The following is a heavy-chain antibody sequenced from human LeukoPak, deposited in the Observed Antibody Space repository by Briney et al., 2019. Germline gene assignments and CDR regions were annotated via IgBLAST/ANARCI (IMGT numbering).Heavy chain of an antibody. CDR2: ITGSGDNT. Sequence: GGSLRLSCAASGFTFSSHGMSWVRQAPGKGLEWVSTITGSGDNTYYADSVKGRFTISRDNSKNSLYLQMNSLRAEDTAVYYCARHRGETYYYDSSGFYFDYWGQGTLVTVSS. CDR3: ARHRGETYYYDSSGFYFDY. CDR1: GFTFSSHG. J-gene: IGHJ4*02. V-gene: IGHV3-23*01. D-gene: IGHD3-22*01.